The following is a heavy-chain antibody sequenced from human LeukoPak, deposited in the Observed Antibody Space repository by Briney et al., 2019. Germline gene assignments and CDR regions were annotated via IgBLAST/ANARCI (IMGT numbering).Heavy chain of an antibody. D-gene: IGHD2-15*01. CDR1: GFTFSSYG. CDR2: ISYDGSNK. V-gene: IGHV3-30*18. J-gene: IGHJ4*02. Sequence: GGSLRLSCAASGFTFSSYGMHWVRQAPGKGLEWVAVISYDGSNKYYADSVKGRFTISRDNSKNTLYLQMNSLRAEDTAVYYCAKDQRPRHCSGGSCSLPFDYWGQGTLVTVSS. CDR3: AKDQRPRHCSGGSCSLPFDY.